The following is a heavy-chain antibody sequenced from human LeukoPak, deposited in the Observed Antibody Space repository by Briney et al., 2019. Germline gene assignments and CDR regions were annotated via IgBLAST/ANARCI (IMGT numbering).Heavy chain of an antibody. D-gene: IGHD4-17*01. V-gene: IGHV4-59*01. CDR3: ARDPHYGDYVGYFDY. CDR2: IYYSGST. J-gene: IGHJ4*02. CDR1: GGSISSYY. Sequence: SETLSLTCTVSGGSISSYYWSWIRQPPGKGLEWIGYIYYSGSTNYNPSLKSRVTISVDTSKNQFSLKLSSVTAADTAVYYCARDPHYGDYVGYFDYWGQGTLVTVSS.